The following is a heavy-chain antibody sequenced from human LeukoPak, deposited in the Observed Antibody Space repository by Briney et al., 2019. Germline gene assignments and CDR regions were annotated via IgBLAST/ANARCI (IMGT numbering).Heavy chain of an antibody. D-gene: IGHD1-26*01. J-gene: IGHJ4*02. Sequence: GGSLRLSCXXSGFTFSTYEMNWVRQAPGKGLEWVSYISSSGDNIYYADSVKGRFTISRDNTKNSMYLQMSSLRAEDTAVYYCARERGGSYISTEDFDQWGQGTLVTVSS. CDR3: ARERGGSYISTEDFDQ. CDR1: GFTFSTYE. CDR2: ISSSGDNI. V-gene: IGHV3-48*03.